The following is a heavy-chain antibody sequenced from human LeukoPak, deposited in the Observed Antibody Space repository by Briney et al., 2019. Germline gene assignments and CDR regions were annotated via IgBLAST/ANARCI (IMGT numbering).Heavy chain of an antibody. CDR3: AIQIQAFDY. CDR2: LYSGGST. CDR1: GFTVSSNY. Sequence: GGSLRLSCAASGFTVSSNYMSWVRQAPGKGLEWVSILYSGGSTYYADSVKGRFTISRDNAKNSLSLQMNSLRAEDTAVYYCAIQIQAFDYWGQGTLVTVSS. V-gene: IGHV3-53*01. J-gene: IGHJ4*02.